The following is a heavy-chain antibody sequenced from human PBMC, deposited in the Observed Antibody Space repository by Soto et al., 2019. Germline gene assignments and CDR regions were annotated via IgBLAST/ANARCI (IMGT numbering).Heavy chain of an antibody. CDR3: ARLDITGHGDY. Sequence: GGSLRLSCAASGFTFSSYSMNWVRQAPGKGLEWVSSISSSSSYIYYADSVKGRFTISRDNAKNSLYLQMNSLRAEDTAVYYCARLDITGHGDYWGQGTLVTVSS. V-gene: IGHV3-21*01. D-gene: IGHD2-15*01. J-gene: IGHJ4*02. CDR1: GFTFSSYS. CDR2: ISSSSSYI.